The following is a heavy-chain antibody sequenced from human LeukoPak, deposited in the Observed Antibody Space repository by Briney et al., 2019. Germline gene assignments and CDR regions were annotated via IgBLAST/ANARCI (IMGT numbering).Heavy chain of an antibody. J-gene: IGHJ4*02. Sequence: GRSLRLSCAASGFTFSRYAMHWVRQAPGTGLEWVAVISYDGSNKYYADSVKGRFTISRDSSKNTLYLQMNSLRAEDTAVYYCASHYDTSGYHYFDFRGQGTLVTVST. CDR2: ISYDGSNK. D-gene: IGHD3-22*01. CDR1: GFTFSRYA. CDR3: ASHYDTSGYHYFDF. V-gene: IGHV3-30-3*01.